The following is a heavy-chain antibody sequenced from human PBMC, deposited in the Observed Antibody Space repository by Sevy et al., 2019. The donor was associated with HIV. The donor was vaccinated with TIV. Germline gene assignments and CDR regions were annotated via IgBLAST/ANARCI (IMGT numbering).Heavy chain of an antibody. Sequence: ASVKVSCKVSGHTLTELSMQWVRQAPGKGLEWMGGFDPEDGETMFAQNFQARVTMTADTSTDTAYMELSSLRSEDTAVYYCATQVVQTHFLIDFWGQETLVTVSS. J-gene: IGHJ4*02. CDR1: GHTLTELS. CDR3: ATQVVQTHFLIDF. CDR2: FDPEDGET. V-gene: IGHV1-24*01. D-gene: IGHD3-3*02.